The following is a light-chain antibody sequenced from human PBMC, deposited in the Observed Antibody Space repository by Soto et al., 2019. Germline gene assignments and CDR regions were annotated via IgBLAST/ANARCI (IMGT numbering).Light chain of an antibody. J-gene: IGKJ1*01. Sequence: EIVLTQSPGTLSLAPGERATLSCRASQSVSSSYLVWYQQKPGQAPRLLIYGASSRATGIPDRFSGSGSGTDCPLTISRLEPEDFAVYYWQQYDSSSWTFGQGTKVEIK. V-gene: IGKV3-20*01. CDR2: GAS. CDR3: QQYDSSSWT. CDR1: QSVSSSY.